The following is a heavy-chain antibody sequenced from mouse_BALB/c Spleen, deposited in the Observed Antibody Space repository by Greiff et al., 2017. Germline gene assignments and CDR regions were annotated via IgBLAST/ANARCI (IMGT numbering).Heavy chain of an antibody. Sequence: QVQLQQPGAELVKPGASVKLSCKASGYTFTNYWLGWVKQRPGHGLEWIGDIYPGGGYTNYNEKFKGKATLTADTSSSTAYMQLSSLTSEDSAVYFCARSITTDYYAMDYWGQGTSVTVSA. CDR1: GYTFTNYW. D-gene: IGHD1-1*01. CDR2: IYPGGGYT. CDR3: ARSITTDYYAMDY. J-gene: IGHJ4*01. V-gene: IGHV1-63*02.